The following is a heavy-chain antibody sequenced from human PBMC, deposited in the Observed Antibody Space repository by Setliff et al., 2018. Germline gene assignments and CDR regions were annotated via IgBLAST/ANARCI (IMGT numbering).Heavy chain of an antibody. CDR2: ISYDGSNK. Sequence: PGGSLRLSCAASGFTFSSYAMSWVRQAPGKGLEWVAVISYDGSNKYYADSVKGRFTISRDNSKNTLYLQMNSLRAEDTAVYYCAKGSCSGGSCYFKAQEFDYWGQGTLVTVSS. J-gene: IGHJ4*02. D-gene: IGHD2-15*01. CDR1: GFTFSSYA. CDR3: AKGSCSGGSCYFKAQEFDY. V-gene: IGHV3-30*12.